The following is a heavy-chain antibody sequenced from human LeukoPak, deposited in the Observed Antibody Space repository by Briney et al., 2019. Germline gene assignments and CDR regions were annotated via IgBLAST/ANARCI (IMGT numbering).Heavy chain of an antibody. J-gene: IGHJ4*02. CDR2: ISDDSNYI. CDR1: GFTFSRYS. CDR3: ARGENGSFDR. Sequence: GGSLRLSCAASGFTFSRYSMNWVRQAPGKGLEWVSSISDDSNYIYYADSVKGRFTISRDNAKNSLSLQMNSLRAEDTAVYYCARGENGSFDRWGQGTLVIVSS. V-gene: IGHV3-21*06. D-gene: IGHD5-24*01.